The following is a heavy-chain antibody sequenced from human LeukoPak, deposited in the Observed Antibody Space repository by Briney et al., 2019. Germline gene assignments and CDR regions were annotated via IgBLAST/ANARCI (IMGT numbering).Heavy chain of an antibody. CDR1: GYMFSNYG. CDR3: ARGGLTWWDLPDN. J-gene: IGHJ4*02. CDR2: INPTNGNT. V-gene: IGHV1-18*01. Sequence: GASVKVSCKTSGYMFSNYGISWVRQVPGQGLEWLGWINPTNGNTNYAQRLQGRISMTTDTPTTTAYMDLRSLLSDDTAIYYCARGGLTWWDLPDNWGQGTLVTVTS. D-gene: IGHD2-15*01.